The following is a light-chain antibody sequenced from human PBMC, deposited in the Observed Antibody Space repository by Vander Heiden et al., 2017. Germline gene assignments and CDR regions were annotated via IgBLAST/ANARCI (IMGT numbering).Light chain of an antibody. CDR3: QQYNTSPYT. Sequence: DFQMPLSPSTLSASVAARLTISCRASQSISSWLAWYQQRPGKAPKVLIFKTSTLEGGVPSRFSGSGSGTEFALSISSLQPDDSATYYCQQYNTSPYTFGQGTKLEIK. CDR2: KTS. V-gene: IGKV1-5*03. CDR1: QSISSW. J-gene: IGKJ2*01.